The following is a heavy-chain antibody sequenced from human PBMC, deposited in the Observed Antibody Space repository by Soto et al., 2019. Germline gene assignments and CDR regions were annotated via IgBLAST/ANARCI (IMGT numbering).Heavy chain of an antibody. CDR3: ARGPLGRWLQNLCDY. CDR1: GFTFSSYS. Sequence: EVQLVESGGGLVKPGGSLRLSCAASGFTFSSYSMNWVRQAPGKGLEWVSSISSSSSYIYYADSVKGRFTISRDNAKNPLYLQMNGLRAEDTAVYYCARGPLGRWLQNLCDYWGQGTLVTVSS. D-gene: IGHD5-12*01. CDR2: ISSSSSYI. V-gene: IGHV3-21*01. J-gene: IGHJ4*02.